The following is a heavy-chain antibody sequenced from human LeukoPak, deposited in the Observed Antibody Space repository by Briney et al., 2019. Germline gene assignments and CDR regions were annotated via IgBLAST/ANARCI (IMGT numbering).Heavy chain of an antibody. D-gene: IGHD2-15*01. Sequence: GRSLRLSCAASGFTFSSYGMHWVRQAPGKGLEWVAVISYDGSNKYYADSVKGRFTISRDNSKNTLYLQMNSLRAEDTAVYYCAKEVVVVAATPLSYFDYWGQGTLVTVSS. CDR3: AKEVVVVAATPLSYFDY. CDR2: ISYDGSNK. CDR1: GFTFSSYG. V-gene: IGHV3-30*18. J-gene: IGHJ4*02.